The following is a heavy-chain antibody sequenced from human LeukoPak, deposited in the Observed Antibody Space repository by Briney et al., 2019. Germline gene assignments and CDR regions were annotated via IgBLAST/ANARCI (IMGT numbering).Heavy chain of an antibody. J-gene: IGHJ4*02. CDR3: ARDLAGYSSSWYSPGY. V-gene: IGHV3-30*03. CDR2: ISYDGSNK. CDR1: GFTFSSYG. Sequence: GGSLRLSCAASGFTFSSYGMHWVRQAPGKGLEWVAVISYDGSNKYYADSVKGRFTISRDNSKNTLYLQMNSLRAEDTAVYYCARDLAGYSSSWYSPGYWGQGTLVTVSS. D-gene: IGHD6-13*01.